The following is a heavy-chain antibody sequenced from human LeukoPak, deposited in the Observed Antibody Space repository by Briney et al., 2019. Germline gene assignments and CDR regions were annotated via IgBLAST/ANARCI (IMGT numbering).Heavy chain of an antibody. J-gene: IGHJ4*02. D-gene: IGHD3-16*02. CDR1: GFTFSNAW. V-gene: IGHV3-15*01. Sequence: GGSLRLSCAASGFTFSNAWMSWVRQAPGKGLEWVGRIKSKTDGGTTDYAAPVKGRFTISRDDSKNTLYLQMNSLKTGDTAVYYCTTSAPYYDYVWGSYRYTEDFDYWGQGTLVTVSS. CDR2: IKSKTDGGTT. CDR3: TTSAPYYDYVWGSYRYTEDFDY.